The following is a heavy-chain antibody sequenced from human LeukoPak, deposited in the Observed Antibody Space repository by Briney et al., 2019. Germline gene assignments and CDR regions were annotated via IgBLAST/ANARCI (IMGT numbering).Heavy chain of an antibody. CDR2: IWYDGSNK. CDR1: GFTFSSYG. CDR3: AKVAYSSGWSPGYFQH. V-gene: IGHV3-33*06. J-gene: IGHJ1*01. D-gene: IGHD6-19*01. Sequence: SGGPLRLSCAASGFTFSSYGMHWVRQAPGKGLECVAVIWYDGSNKYYADSVKGRFTISRDNSKNTLYLQMNSLRAEDSAVYYCAKVAYSSGWSPGYFQHWGQGTLVTASS.